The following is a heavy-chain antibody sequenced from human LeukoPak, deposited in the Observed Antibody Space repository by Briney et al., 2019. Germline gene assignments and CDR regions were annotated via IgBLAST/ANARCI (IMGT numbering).Heavy chain of an antibody. V-gene: IGHV4-59*01. CDR1: GGSISSYY. CDR2: IYYSGST. D-gene: IGHD4-11*01. Sequence: PSETLSLTCTVSGGSISSYYWSWIRQPPGKGLEWIGYIYYSGSTNYNPSLKSRVTISVDTSKNQFSLKLSSVTAADTAVYYCARLTVTARTYNWFDPWGQGTLVTVSS. CDR3: ARLTVTARTYNWFDP. J-gene: IGHJ5*02.